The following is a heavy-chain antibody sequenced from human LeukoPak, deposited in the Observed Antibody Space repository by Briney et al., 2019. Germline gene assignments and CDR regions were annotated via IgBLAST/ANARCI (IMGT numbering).Heavy chain of an antibody. Sequence: SETLSLTCAVYGGSFSGYYWSWIRQPPGKGLEWIGEINHSGSTNYNPSLKSRVTISVDTSKNQFSLKLSSVTAADTAVYYCAREADYGGNAGAFDIWGQGTMVTVSS. CDR1: GGSFSGYY. CDR3: AREADYGGNAGAFDI. V-gene: IGHV4-34*01. CDR2: INHSGST. J-gene: IGHJ3*02. D-gene: IGHD4-23*01.